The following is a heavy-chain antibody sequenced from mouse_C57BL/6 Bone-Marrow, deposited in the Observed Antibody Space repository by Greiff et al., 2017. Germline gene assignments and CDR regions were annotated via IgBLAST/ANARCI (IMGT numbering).Heavy chain of an antibody. D-gene: IGHD1-1*01. Sequence: EVKLEESGGDLVKPGGSLKLSCAASGFTFSSYGMSWVRQTPDKRLEWVATISSGGSYTYYPDSVKGRFTISRDNAKNTLYLQMSSLKSEDTAMYYCARHVYGSSHFAYWGQGTLVTVSA. J-gene: IGHJ3*01. CDR2: ISSGGSYT. CDR1: GFTFSSYG. CDR3: ARHVYGSSHFAY. V-gene: IGHV5-6*02.